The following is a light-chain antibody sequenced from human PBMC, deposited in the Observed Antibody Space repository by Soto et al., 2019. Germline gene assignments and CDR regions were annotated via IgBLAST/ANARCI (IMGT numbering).Light chain of an antibody. CDR2: SNN. Sequence: QSVLTRPPSASGTPGQRVTISCSGSSSNIGSNTVNWYQQLPGTAPKLLIYSNNQRPSGVPDRSSGSKSGTSASLAISGLQSEDEADYYCAAWDDSLNGLYVFGTGTKVTVL. J-gene: IGLJ1*01. CDR3: AAWDDSLNGLYV. CDR1: SSNIGSNT. V-gene: IGLV1-44*01.